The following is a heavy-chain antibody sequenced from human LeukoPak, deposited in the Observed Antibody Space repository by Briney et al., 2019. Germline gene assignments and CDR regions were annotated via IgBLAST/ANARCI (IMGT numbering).Heavy chain of an antibody. Sequence: SETLSLTCTVSGGSISSYYWSWIRQPAGKGLEWIGRIYTSGSTNYNPSLKSRVTMSVDTSKNQSSLKLSSVTAADTAVYYCARDGSLRPSYYYYYGMDVWGQGTTVTVSS. D-gene: IGHD3-16*01. CDR2: IYTSGST. V-gene: IGHV4-4*07. CDR1: GGSISSYY. J-gene: IGHJ6*02. CDR3: ARDGSLRPSYYYYYGMDV.